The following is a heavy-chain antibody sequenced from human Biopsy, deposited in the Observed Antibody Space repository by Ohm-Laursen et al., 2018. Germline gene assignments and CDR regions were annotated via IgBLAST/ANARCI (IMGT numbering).Heavy chain of an antibody. D-gene: IGHD4-11*01. CDR2: ISYTGDT. CDR3: ARSNGYGDYRFDD. V-gene: IGHV4-59*01. Sequence: TLSLTCSISGGSISSYYWSWIRQTPGKGLEWIGYISYTGDTNYNPSLESRITISLDISKNQFSLMLSSVTAADTAVYYCARSNGYGDYRFDDWGQGTLVTVAS. J-gene: IGHJ4*02. CDR1: GGSISSYY.